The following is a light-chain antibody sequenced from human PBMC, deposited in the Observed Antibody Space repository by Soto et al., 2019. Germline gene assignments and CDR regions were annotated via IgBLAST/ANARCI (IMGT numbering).Light chain of an antibody. CDR2: KAS. CDR1: QSISGW. CDR3: QQYNSYWT. J-gene: IGKJ1*01. V-gene: IGKV1-5*03. Sequence: DIPMTQSPSTLSASVGDRVTITCRASQSISGWLAWYQQKPGKAPKLLIYKASSLESGVPSRFSGSGSGTEFTLTINSLQPDDLETYYCQQYNSYWTFGQGTKVEIK.